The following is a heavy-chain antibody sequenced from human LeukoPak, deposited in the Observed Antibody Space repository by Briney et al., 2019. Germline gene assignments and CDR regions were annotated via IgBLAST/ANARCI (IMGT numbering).Heavy chain of an antibody. Sequence: SETLSLTCTVSGGSISSYYWSWIRQPPGKGLGWIGYIYYSGSTNYNPSLKSRVTISVDTSKNQFSLKLSSVTAADTAVYYCARHAFALGYYDFWGQGTLVTVSS. CDR2: IYYSGST. D-gene: IGHD3-10*01. CDR3: ARHAFALGYYDF. CDR1: GGSISSYY. V-gene: IGHV4-59*08. J-gene: IGHJ4*02.